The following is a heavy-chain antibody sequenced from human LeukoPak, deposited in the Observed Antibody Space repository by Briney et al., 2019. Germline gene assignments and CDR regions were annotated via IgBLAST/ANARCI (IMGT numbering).Heavy chain of an antibody. CDR1: GGSISSGSYY. J-gene: IGHJ3*02. Sequence: PSETLSLTCTVSGGSISSGSYYWSWIRPPAGKGLEWIGRIYTSGSTNYNPSLKSRVTISVDTSKNQFSLKLSSVTAADTAVYYCAIGRYSSGWYGAFDIWGQGTMVTVSS. V-gene: IGHV4-61*02. CDR3: AIGRYSSGWYGAFDI. CDR2: IYTSGST. D-gene: IGHD6-19*01.